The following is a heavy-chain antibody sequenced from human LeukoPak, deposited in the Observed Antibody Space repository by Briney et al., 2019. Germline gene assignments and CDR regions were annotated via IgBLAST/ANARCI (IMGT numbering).Heavy chain of an antibody. CDR1: GFTFSSYS. CDR3: ARAAPVVVVITDDDAFDI. CDR2: ISSISSYI. V-gene: IGHV3-21*01. Sequence: GGSLRLSCAASGFTFSSYSMNWVRQSPGKGLEWVSSISSISSYIYYADSVKGRFTISRDNANNSLYLQMNSLSAEDTAVSYCARAAPVVVVITDDDAFDIWGQGTMVTVPS. D-gene: IGHD3-22*01. J-gene: IGHJ3*02.